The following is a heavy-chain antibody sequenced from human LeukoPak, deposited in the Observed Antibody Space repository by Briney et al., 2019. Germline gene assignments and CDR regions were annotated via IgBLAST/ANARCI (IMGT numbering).Heavy chain of an antibody. J-gene: IGHJ3*02. CDR2: IRGSGGST. Sequence: PGGSLRLSCAASGFTFSSYWMTWVRQAPGKGLEWVSSIRGSGGSTYYADSVKGRFTISRDNSKNTLYLQMNSLRAEDTAVYYCAKVKGGYYDSSGYYRVDDAFDIWGQGTMVTVSS. D-gene: IGHD3-22*01. V-gene: IGHV3-23*01. CDR1: GFTFSSYW. CDR3: AKVKGGYYDSSGYYRVDDAFDI.